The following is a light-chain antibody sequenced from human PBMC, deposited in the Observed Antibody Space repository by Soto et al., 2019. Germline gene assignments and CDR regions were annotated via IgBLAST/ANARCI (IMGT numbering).Light chain of an antibody. CDR3: MLGMRWPPLT. J-gene: IGKJ4*01. CDR1: QRLVYSDGNTD. Sequence: DVVMTQSPLSLPATLGQPASISCSSSQRLVYSDGNTDLNRFQQMQGQSPRRLIYKVSNWASRVPDRLSGSGSGTDCTLKISRVGAADVGVYYCMLGMRWPPLTCGGGTKVEI. V-gene: IGKV2D-30*01. CDR2: KVS.